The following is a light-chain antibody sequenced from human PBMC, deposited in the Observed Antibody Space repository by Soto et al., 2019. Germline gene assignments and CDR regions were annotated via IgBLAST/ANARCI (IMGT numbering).Light chain of an antibody. CDR2: DAS. Sequence: DVQMTQSPSSLSASVGDSVTITCRASQSVFNHLSWFQQRPGKGPKLLIYDASSLHAGVPSRFSGSGYGTDFTLTISTVQPEDSASYYCHQSSSTPLTFGGGTRVELK. V-gene: IGKV1-39*01. CDR1: QSVFNH. CDR3: HQSSSTPLT. J-gene: IGKJ4*01.